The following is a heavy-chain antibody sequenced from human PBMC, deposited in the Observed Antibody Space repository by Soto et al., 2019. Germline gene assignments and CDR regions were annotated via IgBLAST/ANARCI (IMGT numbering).Heavy chain of an antibody. CDR3: ARDRGIVTAGIFDYYYGMDV. J-gene: IGHJ6*02. V-gene: IGHV3-21*01. CDR2: ISSSSTYI. Sequence: LRLSCAASGLTFSSYSMNWVRQAPGKRLEWVSYISSSSTYIYYGDSVKGRFTISRDNSKNSLYLQMNSLRAEDTAVYYCARDRGIVTAGIFDYYYGMDVWGQGTTVTVSS. CDR1: GLTFSSYS. D-gene: IGHD6-13*01.